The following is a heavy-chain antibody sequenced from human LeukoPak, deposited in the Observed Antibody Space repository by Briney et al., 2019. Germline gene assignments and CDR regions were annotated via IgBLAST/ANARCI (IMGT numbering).Heavy chain of an antibody. CDR3: AVGSYYFDY. V-gene: IGHV3-23*01. Sequence: GGSLRLSCAASGFTFSTYAMNWVRHAPGKGLEWVSGISGSSASTYYADSVKGRFTISRDNSKNTLYVQMNSLRAEDTAVYYCAVGSYYFDYWGQGTLVTVSS. D-gene: IGHD3-10*01. CDR2: ISGSSAST. J-gene: IGHJ4*02. CDR1: GFTFSTYA.